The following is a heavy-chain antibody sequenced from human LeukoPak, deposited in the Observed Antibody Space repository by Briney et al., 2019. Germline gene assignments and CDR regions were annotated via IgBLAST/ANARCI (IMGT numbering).Heavy chain of an antibody. CDR2: VPDDGRHT. J-gene: IGHJ4*02. V-gene: IGHV3-30*18. CDR1: GFTFSSYG. CDR3: AKGYSNGGSCYILDY. Sequence: GGSLRLSCAASGFTFSSYGIHWVRQAPGKGLEWVAVVPDDGRHTHYADSVKGRFAISRDNSKSTLYLQMNSLRVEDTVVYYCAKGYSNGGSCYILDYWGQGTLVTVSS. D-gene: IGHD4-11*01.